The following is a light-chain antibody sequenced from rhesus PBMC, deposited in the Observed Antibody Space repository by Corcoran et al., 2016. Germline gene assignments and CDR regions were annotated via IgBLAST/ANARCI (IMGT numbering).Light chain of an antibody. CDR3: QHSYGTPYS. Sequence: DIQMTQSPSSLSASVGDRVTITFSASDNANNILHWYQQKPGKAPKRLVYKASTFQSGVPSRFSGGGSGTDFTLTISSLQPEDLAACYCQHSYGTPYSFGQGTKVEIK. CDR2: KAS. V-gene: IGKV1-74*01. CDR1: DNANNI. J-gene: IGKJ2*01.